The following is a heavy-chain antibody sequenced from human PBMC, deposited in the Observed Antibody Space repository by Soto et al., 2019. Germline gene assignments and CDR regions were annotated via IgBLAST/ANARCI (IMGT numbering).Heavy chain of an antibody. CDR2: IIPIFGTA. CDR3: ARALPEGYYDSSGYYYGYYYYYGMDV. V-gene: IGHV1-69*06. D-gene: IGHD3-22*01. Sequence: SLKVSCTSSGGTFSSYAITWVRQAPGQGLEWMGGIIPIFGTANYAQKFQGRVTITADKSTSQAYMELSSLRSEDTAVYYCARALPEGYYDSSGYYYGYYYYYGMDVWGQGTTVTVSS. J-gene: IGHJ6*02. CDR1: GGTFSSYA.